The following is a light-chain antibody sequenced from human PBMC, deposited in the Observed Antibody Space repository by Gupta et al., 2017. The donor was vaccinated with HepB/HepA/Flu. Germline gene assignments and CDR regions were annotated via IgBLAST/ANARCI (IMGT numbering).Light chain of an antibody. V-gene: IGLV2-14*03. J-gene: IGLJ2*01. Sequence: QSALPQPASLPGSPGQAITISCPGASSDVGRYRYVSWYQQHPGKAPKLIIYHVSDRPPGVSNRFSGSKSGNTASLTISGLQPEDEAHYYCSSFTSTSTDVVFGGGTKLTVL. CDR1: SSDVGRYRY. CDR2: HVS. CDR3: SSFTSTSTDVV.